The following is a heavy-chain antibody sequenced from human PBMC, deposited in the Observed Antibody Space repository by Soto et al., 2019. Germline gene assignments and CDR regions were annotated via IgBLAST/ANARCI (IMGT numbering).Heavy chain of an antibody. CDR2: INPNSGDT. Sequence: ASVKVSCKVSGHSFTGHYMHWVRQAPGQGLEWMGWINPNSGDTNYARKFQGGVTMTRDTSIKTVYMELSSLRSDDTAVYYCARAQRWVVRGVPDAYCYGMEVWGQGIRVAV. V-gene: IGHV1-2*02. D-gene: IGHD2-21*01. J-gene: IGHJ6*02. CDR1: GHSFTGHY. CDR3: ARAQRWVVRGVPDAYCYGMEV.